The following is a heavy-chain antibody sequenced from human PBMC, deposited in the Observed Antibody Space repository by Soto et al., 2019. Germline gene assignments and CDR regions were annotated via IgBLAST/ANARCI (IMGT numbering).Heavy chain of an antibody. V-gene: IGHV3-7*01. D-gene: IGHD2-2*03. Sequence: GGSLRLSCAASGFNFSNYWMTWVCQAPGKGLEWVANIKEDGSVKYYVDSVKGRFTISRDNAKNAVYLQMNSLRVEDTAVYYCARIGYSSSSNDYWGQGTLVTVS. J-gene: IGHJ4*02. CDR2: IKEDGSVK. CDR3: ARIGYSSSSNDY. CDR1: GFNFSNYW.